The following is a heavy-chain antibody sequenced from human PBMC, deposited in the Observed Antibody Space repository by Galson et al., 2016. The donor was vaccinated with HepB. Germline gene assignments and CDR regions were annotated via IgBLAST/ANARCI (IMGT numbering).Heavy chain of an antibody. CDR1: GLTVSSNY. Sequence: SLRLSCAASGLTVSSNYMNWVRQAPGQGLEWVSVFYRGGTTYYADSVKGRFTISRDNSKNTLYRQMPSLRAEDTAVYYCARAWGAAAGALDYWGQGTLVTVSS. D-gene: IGHD6-13*01. CDR3: ARAWGAAAGALDY. V-gene: IGHV3-53*01. J-gene: IGHJ4*02. CDR2: FYRGGTT.